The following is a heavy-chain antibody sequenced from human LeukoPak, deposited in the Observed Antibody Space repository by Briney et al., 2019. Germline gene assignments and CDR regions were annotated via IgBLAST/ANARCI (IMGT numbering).Heavy chain of an antibody. J-gene: IGHJ4*02. CDR2: IYSGGST. D-gene: IGHD3-22*01. Sequence: GGSLRLSCAASGFTVSSNYMSWVRQAPGKGLEWVSVIYSGGSTYYADSVKGRFTISRDNSKNTLYLQMNSLRAEDTAVYYCARHYYDSSGYYYYFDYWGQGTLVTVSS. CDR1: GFTVSSNY. CDR3: ARHYYDSSGYYYYFDY. V-gene: IGHV3-53*01.